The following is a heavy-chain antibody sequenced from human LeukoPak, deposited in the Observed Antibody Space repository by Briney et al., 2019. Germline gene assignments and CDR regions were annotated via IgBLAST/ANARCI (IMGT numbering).Heavy chain of an antibody. CDR3: AKGPGAAVERYIQH. J-gene: IGHJ1*01. CDR2: ISWDSGNT. V-gene: IGHV3-43D*03. D-gene: IGHD6-13*01. Sequence: GGSLRLSCAASGFTFNDYAMHWVRQAPGKGLEWVSLISWDSGNTYYADSVKGRFTISRDNSKNSLSLQMNSLRAEDTALYYCAKGPGAAVERYIQHWGQGTLVTVSS. CDR1: GFTFNDYA.